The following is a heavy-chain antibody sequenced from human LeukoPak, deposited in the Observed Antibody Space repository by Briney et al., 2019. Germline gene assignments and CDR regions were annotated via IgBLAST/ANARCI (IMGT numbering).Heavy chain of an antibody. V-gene: IGHV3-7*03. CDR3: ARGGGLDV. D-gene: IGHD3-16*01. CDR1: GFTFSRHW. CDR2: IKQDGSAK. Sequence: GGSLRLSCAASGFTFSRHWMYWVRQAPGKGLEWVANIKQDGSAKPYVDSVKGRFTISRDNAKNSLFLQMSNLRAEDTAVYFCARGGGLDVWGQGATVTVSS. J-gene: IGHJ6*02.